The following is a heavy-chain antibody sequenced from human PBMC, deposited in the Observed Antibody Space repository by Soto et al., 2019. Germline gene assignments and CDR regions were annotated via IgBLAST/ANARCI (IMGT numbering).Heavy chain of an antibody. CDR2: ISAGNGNT. Sequence: GASVKVSCKASGYTFTSYAMHWVRQAPGQRLEWMGWISAGNGNTKYSQKFQGRVTITRDTSASTAYMELSSLRSEDTAVYYCARVTFPHSYGHYYYYGMDVWGQGTTVTVSS. V-gene: IGHV1-3*01. CDR1: GYTFTSYA. CDR3: ARVTFPHSYGHYYYYGMDV. J-gene: IGHJ6*02. D-gene: IGHD5-18*01.